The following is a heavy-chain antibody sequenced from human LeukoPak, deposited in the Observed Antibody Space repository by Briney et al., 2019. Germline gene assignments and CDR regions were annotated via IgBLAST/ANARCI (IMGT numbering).Heavy chain of an antibody. CDR3: AKDRFELWNDGGYFDY. Sequence: GGSLRLSCAASGFTFSSYAMSWVRQAPGKGLEWVSAISGSGGSTYYADSVKGRFTISRDNSKNTLYLQMNSLRAEDTAVYYCAKDRFELWNDGGYFDYWGQGTLVTVSS. J-gene: IGHJ4*02. CDR1: GFTFSSYA. V-gene: IGHV3-23*01. CDR2: ISGSGGST. D-gene: IGHD1-1*01.